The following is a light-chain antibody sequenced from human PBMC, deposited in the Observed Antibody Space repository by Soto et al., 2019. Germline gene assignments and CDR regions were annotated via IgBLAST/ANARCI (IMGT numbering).Light chain of an antibody. CDR3: QQANSFPRT. V-gene: IGKV1-12*01. Sequence: IQMTQSPSSLSASVGDRVTITCQASQDISNYLNWYQQKPGKAPKLLIYAASSLQSGVPSRFSGSGSGTDFTLTISSLQPEDFATYYCQQANSFPRTFGQGTRLEIK. CDR1: QDISNY. J-gene: IGKJ5*01. CDR2: AAS.